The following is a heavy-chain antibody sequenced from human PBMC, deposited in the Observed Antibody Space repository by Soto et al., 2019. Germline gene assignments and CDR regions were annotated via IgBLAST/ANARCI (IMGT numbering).Heavy chain of an antibody. Sequence: ASVKVSCKASGYTFTSYYMHWVRQAPGQGLEWMGIINPSGGSTSYAQKFQGRVTMTRDTSTSTVYMELSSLRSEDTAVYYCARRGRITIFGVVINPPYYYGMDVWGQGTTVTVS. CDR2: INPSGGST. CDR3: ARRGRITIFGVVINPPYYYGMDV. J-gene: IGHJ6*02. V-gene: IGHV1-46*01. CDR1: GYTFTSYY. D-gene: IGHD3-3*01.